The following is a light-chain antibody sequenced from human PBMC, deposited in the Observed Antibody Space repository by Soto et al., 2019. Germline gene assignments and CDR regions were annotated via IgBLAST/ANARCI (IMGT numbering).Light chain of an antibody. CDR1: QSISGW. Sequence: DTPMTQSPSTLSASVGDRVTITCRASQSISGWLAWYQQKPGKAPKLLIKKASSLESGVPSRFSGSGSGTQFTLTISSLQPDDSATYYCQQYNTYSLTFGGGTKVEIK. CDR2: KAS. CDR3: QQYNTYSLT. V-gene: IGKV1-5*03. J-gene: IGKJ4*01.